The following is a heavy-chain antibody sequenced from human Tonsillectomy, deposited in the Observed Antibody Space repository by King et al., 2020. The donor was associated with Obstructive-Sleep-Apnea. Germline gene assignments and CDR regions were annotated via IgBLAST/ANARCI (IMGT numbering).Heavy chain of an antibody. D-gene: IGHD3-10*01. CDR2: ISAYNGNT. CDR3: ASLEFEGSGSYYNRRGDAFDI. Sequence: QLVQSGAEVKKPGASVKVSCKASGYTFTSYGISWVRQAPGQGLEWMGWISAYNGNTNYAQKLQGRVTMTTDTSTSTAYMELRSLRSDDTAVYYCASLEFEGSGSYYNRRGDAFDIWGQGTMVTVSS. V-gene: IGHV1-18*01. J-gene: IGHJ3*02. CDR1: GYTFTSYG.